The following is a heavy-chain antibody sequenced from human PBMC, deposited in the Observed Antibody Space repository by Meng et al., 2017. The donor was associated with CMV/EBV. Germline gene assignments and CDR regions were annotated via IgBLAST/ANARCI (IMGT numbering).Heavy chain of an antibody. D-gene: IGHD2-2*01. Sequence: GESLKISCTASGFTFGDYSMTWVRQAPGKGLEWVGFIRSKAYGGTTEYAASVKGRFTITKDESKSSADLQMNRLKTEDTAVYYCTREYELGYCSSTSCPYFDYWGQGTLVTVSS. J-gene: IGHJ4*02. CDR3: TREYELGYCSSTSCPYFDY. V-gene: IGHV3-49*04. CDR2: IRSKAYGGTT. CDR1: GFTFGDYS.